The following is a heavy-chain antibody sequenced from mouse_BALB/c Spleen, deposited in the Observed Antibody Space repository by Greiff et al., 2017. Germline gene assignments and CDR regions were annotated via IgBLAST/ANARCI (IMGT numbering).Heavy chain of an antibody. J-gene: IGHJ2*01. V-gene: IGHV5-17*02. Sequence: EVQLVESGGGLVQPGGSRKLSCAASGFTFSSFGMHWVRQAPEKGLEWVAYISSGSSTIYYADTVKGRFTISRDNPKNTLFLQMTSLRSEDTAMYYCAREAVVWNYFDYWGQGTTLTVSS. CDR2: ISSGSSTI. D-gene: IGHD1-1*01. CDR1: GFTFSSFG. CDR3: AREAVVWNYFDY.